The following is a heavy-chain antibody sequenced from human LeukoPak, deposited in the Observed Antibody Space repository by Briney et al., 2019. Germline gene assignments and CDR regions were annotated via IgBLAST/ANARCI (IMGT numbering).Heavy chain of an antibody. Sequence: GGSLRLSCAASGFTFSSYGMHWIRQAPGKWLEWVAFIRYDGSNKYYADSVKGRFTISRDNSKNTLYLQMNSLRAEDTAVYYCARGFRSSNWRGFDYWGQGTLVTVSS. CDR1: GFTFSSYG. CDR3: ARGFRSSNWRGFDY. D-gene: IGHD1-20*01. V-gene: IGHV3-30*02. CDR2: IRYDGSNK. J-gene: IGHJ4*02.